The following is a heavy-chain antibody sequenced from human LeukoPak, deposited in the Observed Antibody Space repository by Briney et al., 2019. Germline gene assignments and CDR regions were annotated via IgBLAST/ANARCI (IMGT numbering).Heavy chain of an antibody. CDR3: ARKPENGLHAFDI. Sequence: SETLSLTCTVSGGSISSYYWSWIRQPPGKGLEWIGSIYHSGSTYYNPSLKSRVTISVDTSKNQFSLKLSSVTAADTAVYYCARKPENGLHAFDIWGQGTMVTVSS. J-gene: IGHJ3*02. V-gene: IGHV4-59*08. D-gene: IGHD2-21*01. CDR1: GGSISSYY. CDR2: IYHSGST.